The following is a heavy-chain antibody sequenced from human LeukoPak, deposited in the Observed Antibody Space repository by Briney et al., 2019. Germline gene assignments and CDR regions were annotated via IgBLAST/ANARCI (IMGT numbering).Heavy chain of an antibody. J-gene: IGHJ4*02. D-gene: IGHD3-22*01. CDR3: ARGGSYDSSGWWDY. Sequence: GGSLRLSCAASGFTFSSCGMHWVRQAPGKGLEWVAVIWYDGSNKYYADSVKGRFTISRDNSKNTLYLQMNSLRAEDTAVYYCARGGSYDSSGWWDYWGQGTLVTVSS. CDR1: GFTFSSCG. V-gene: IGHV3-33*01. CDR2: IWYDGSNK.